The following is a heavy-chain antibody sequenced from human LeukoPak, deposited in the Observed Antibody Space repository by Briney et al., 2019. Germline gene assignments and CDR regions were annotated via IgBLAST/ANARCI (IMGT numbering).Heavy chain of an antibody. D-gene: IGHD5-24*01. V-gene: IGHV4-59*08. CDR3: ARHVRDGYSPFDY. CDR1: GGSIRSIH. J-gene: IGHJ4*02. Sequence: SETLSLTCTVSGGSIRSIHWSWIRQPPGKGLEWIGYIYYSGSTNYNPSLKSRVTMSMDTSKNQFSLQLTSVTAADTAVYYCARHVRDGYSPFDYWGQGTLVTVSS. CDR2: IYYSGST.